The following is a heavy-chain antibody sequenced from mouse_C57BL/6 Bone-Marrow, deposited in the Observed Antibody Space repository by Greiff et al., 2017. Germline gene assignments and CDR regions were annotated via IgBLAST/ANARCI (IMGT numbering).Heavy chain of an antibody. V-gene: IGHV1-81*01. CDR1: GYTFTSYG. J-gene: IGHJ3*01. CDR3: ARKDYDWAY. Sequence: VKLMESGAELARPGASVKLSCKASGYTFTSYGISWVKQRTGQGLEWIGEIYPRSGNTYYNEKFKGKATLTADKSSSKAYMELRSLTSEGSAVYFCARKDYDWAYWGQGTLVTVSA. CDR2: IYPRSGNT. D-gene: IGHD2-4*01.